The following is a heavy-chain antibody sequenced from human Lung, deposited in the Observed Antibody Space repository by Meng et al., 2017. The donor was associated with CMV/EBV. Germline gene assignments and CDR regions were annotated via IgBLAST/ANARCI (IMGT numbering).Heavy chain of an antibody. D-gene: IGHD3-16*01. CDR2: IRHDGSNK. V-gene: IGHV3-30*02. Sequence: GGSXRLSCAASGFTFDTYGMHWVRQAPGKGLEWLAFIRHDGSNKFYGDSVKGRFTVSRDNSKNTLYLQMNSLGAEETAIYYCAKDQLLFGGPNAYFDDWGQGXLVNVSS. CDR1: GFTFDTYG. CDR3: AKDQLLFGGPNAYFDD. J-gene: IGHJ4*02.